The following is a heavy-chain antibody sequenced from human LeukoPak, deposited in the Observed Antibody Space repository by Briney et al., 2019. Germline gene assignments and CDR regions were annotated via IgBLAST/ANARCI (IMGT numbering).Heavy chain of an antibody. CDR1: SDSISSYF. CDR3: ARGIAATNEGYYFDY. D-gene: IGHD5-12*01. CDR2: IYYNGVT. V-gene: IGHV4-59*01. J-gene: IGHJ4*02. Sequence: SETLSLTCTVSSDSISSYFWTWIRQPPTQGLDWIGYIYYNGVTNYNPSLKSRVTISVDTSKNQSSLRLSSVTAADTAVYFCARGIAATNEGYYFDYWGQGTLVTVSS.